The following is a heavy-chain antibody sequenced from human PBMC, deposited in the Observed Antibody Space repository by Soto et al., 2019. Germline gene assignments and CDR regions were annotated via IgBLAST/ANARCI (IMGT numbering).Heavy chain of an antibody. Sequence: QVQLQESGPGLVKPSETLSLTCTVSGGSISSYYWSWIRQPPGKGLEWIGYIYHSGSTNYNPSLKSRVTISVDTSKNQFSLKLNSVTAADTAVYYCAREGAGRAYYNYAMDVWGQGTTVTVSS. J-gene: IGHJ6*02. CDR3: AREGAGRAYYNYAMDV. V-gene: IGHV4-59*01. CDR2: IYHSGST. D-gene: IGHD1-26*01. CDR1: GGSISSYY.